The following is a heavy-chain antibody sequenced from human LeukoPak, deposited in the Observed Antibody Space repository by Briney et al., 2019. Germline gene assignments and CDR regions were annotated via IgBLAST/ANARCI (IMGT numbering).Heavy chain of an antibody. Sequence: SLKVSCKASGGTFSSYAISWVRQASGQGLEWMGGIILIFDTANYAQKFKGRLTITADKSTSTAYMELSSLTSEDTAVYYCARERHDYGDFDYWGQGTLVTVSS. CDR3: ARERHDYGDFDY. J-gene: IGHJ4*02. CDR2: IILIFDTA. D-gene: IGHD4-17*01. V-gene: IGHV1-69*06. CDR1: GGTFSSYA.